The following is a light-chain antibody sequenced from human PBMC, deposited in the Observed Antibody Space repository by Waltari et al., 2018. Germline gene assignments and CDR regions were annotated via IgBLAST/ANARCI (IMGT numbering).Light chain of an antibody. CDR2: GAS. CDR1: QSVSSN. Sequence: EIVMTQSQATLSVSPGERATLSCRASQSVSSNLAWYQQTPGQAPRLLIYGASTRATGIPARFSGSGSGTEFTLTISSLQSADFAVYYCQQYNNWWTFGQGTKVEIK. J-gene: IGKJ1*01. V-gene: IGKV3-15*01. CDR3: QQYNNWWT.